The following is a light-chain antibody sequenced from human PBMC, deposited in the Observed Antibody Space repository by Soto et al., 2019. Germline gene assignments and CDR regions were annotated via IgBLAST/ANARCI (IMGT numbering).Light chain of an antibody. V-gene: IGLV2-23*01. J-gene: IGLJ1*01. CDR1: SRDVGSYDL. CDR2: EGT. CDR3: CSYAGSTTYV. Sequence: QSALTQPASVSGSPGQSITISCTGTSRDVGSYDLVSWYQHHPGKAPKLMIYEGTKRPSGVSNRFSGSKSGNTASLAISGLQAEDEPDYYCCSYAGSTTYVFGTGTKLTVL.